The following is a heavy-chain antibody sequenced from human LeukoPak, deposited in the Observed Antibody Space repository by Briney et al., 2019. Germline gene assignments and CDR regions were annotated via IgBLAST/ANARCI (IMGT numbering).Heavy chain of an antibody. D-gene: IGHD3-16*01. CDR2: IIPILGIA. CDR3: ARGDRLGELDY. Sequence: GASVKVSCKASGGTFISYAISWVRQAPGQGLEWMGRIIPILGIANYAQKFQGRVTITADKSTSTAYMELSSLRSEDTAVYYCARGDRLGELDYWSQGTLVTVSS. V-gene: IGHV1-69*04. J-gene: IGHJ4*02. CDR1: GGTFISYA.